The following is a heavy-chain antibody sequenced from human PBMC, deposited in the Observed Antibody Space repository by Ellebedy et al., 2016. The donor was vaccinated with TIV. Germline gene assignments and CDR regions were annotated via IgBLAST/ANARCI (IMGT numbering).Heavy chain of an antibody. V-gene: IGHV4-59*08. CDR1: RGSINSYY. CDR2: IHHSGST. D-gene: IGHD1-1*01. Sequence: MPSETLSLTCTVSRGSINSYYWSWIRQPPGKGLEWIGYIHHSGSTNYNPSLQSRVTISIDTSKNHFSLKLNSVTAADTAVYYCARHTTDYYSLEDWGQGTTVTVSS. J-gene: IGHJ6*02. CDR3: ARHTTDYYSLED.